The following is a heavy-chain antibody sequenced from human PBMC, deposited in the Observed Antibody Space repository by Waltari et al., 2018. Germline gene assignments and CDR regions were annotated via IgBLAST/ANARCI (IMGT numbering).Heavy chain of an antibody. Sequence: EMQLLESGGGLVKPGESLRLSCAASGFIFSRYSLNWVRQAPGKGLEWVSSISSGSSYIYYADSMRGRLTISRDNAKNVVHLQMNTLRHEDTAVYYCARGDWENSFDLWGPGTTVTVSS. D-gene: IGHD1-26*01. V-gene: IGHV3-21*06. CDR3: ARGDWENSFDL. J-gene: IGHJ3*01. CDR2: ISSGSSYI. CDR1: GFIFSRYS.